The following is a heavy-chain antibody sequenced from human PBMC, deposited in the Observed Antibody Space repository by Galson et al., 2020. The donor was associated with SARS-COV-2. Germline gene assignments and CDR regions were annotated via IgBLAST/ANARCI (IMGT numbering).Heavy chain of an antibody. CDR1: GFTFSSNA. J-gene: IGHJ4*02. D-gene: IGHD3-3*01. CDR2: ISDDGKKR. CDR3: ATERYDNSRGLES. V-gene: IGHV3-30*09. Sequence: GGSLRLSCAASGFTFSSNAMHWVRQAPGKGLEWVTVISDDGKKRYYAESVRGRFAISRDNSENTLYLQMNSLRPDDTAIYYCATERYDNSRGLESWGQGTLVTVSS.